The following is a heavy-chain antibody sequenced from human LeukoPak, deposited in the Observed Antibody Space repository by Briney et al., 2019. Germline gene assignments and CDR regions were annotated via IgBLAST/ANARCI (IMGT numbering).Heavy chain of an antibody. CDR3: ARDLWLLRFIDY. CDR2: ISGSGGST. V-gene: IGHV3-23*01. Sequence: GGSLRLSWAASGFTFSSYAMSWVGQAAGKGLEWVSAISGSGGSTYYADSVKGRFTISRDNSKNTLYLQMNSLRAEDTAVYYCARDLWLLRFIDYWGQGTLVTVSS. CDR1: GFTFSSYA. D-gene: IGHD3-22*01. J-gene: IGHJ4*02.